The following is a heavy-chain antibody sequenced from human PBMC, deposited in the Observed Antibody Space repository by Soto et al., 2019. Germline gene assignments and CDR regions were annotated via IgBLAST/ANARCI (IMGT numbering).Heavy chain of an antibody. CDR1: GFTFSSYA. Sequence: XGSLSLACAASGFTFSSYAMSGVRQAPGKGLEWVSAISGSGGSTYYADSVKGRFTISRDNSKNTLYLQMNSLRAEDTAVYYCAKDGQLLPFDYWGQGTLVTVSS. CDR3: AKDGQLLPFDY. CDR2: ISGSGGST. D-gene: IGHD2-2*01. J-gene: IGHJ4*02. V-gene: IGHV3-23*01.